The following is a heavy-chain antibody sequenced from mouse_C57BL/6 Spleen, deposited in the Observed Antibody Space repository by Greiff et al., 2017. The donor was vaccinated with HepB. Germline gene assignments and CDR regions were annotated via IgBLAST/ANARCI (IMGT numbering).Heavy chain of an antibody. J-gene: IGHJ1*03. CDR2: IDPANGNT. CDR1: GFNIKNTY. D-gene: IGHD1-1*01. Sequence: VQLQQSVAELVRPGASVKLSCTASGFNIKNTYMHWVKQRPEQGLEWIGRIDPANGNTKYAPKFQGKATITADTSSNTAYLQLSSLTSEDTAIYYCAMFYYGSRGNFDVWGTGTTVTVSS. CDR3: AMFYYGSRGNFDV. V-gene: IGHV14-3*01.